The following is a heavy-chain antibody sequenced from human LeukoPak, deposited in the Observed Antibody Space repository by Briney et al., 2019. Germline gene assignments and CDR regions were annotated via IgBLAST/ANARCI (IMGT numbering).Heavy chain of an antibody. CDR2: IIPIFGTA. J-gene: IGHJ3*02. Sequence: ASVKVSCKASGGTFSSYAISWVRQAPGQGLEWMGGIIPIFGTANYAQKFQGRVTITTDESTSTAYMELSSLRSEDTAVYYCASARRKVELAAARVFVAFDIWGQGTMVTVSS. V-gene: IGHV1-69*05. D-gene: IGHD6-13*01. CDR3: ASARRKVELAAARVFVAFDI. CDR1: GGTFSSYA.